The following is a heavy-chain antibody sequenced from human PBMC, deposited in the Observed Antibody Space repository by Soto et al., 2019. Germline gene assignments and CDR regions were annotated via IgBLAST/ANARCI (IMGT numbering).Heavy chain of an antibody. CDR1: GYTFTSYG. Sequence: ASVKVSCKASGYTFTSYGVHWVRQAPGQRLEWMGWIDAGNGNTKYSQKFQGRVTITRDTSASTAYMELSSLRSEDTAVYYCARAYYYDSSGYYYGGPFDYWGQGTLVTVSS. D-gene: IGHD3-22*01. V-gene: IGHV1-3*01. CDR2: IDAGNGNT. CDR3: ARAYYYDSSGYYYGGPFDY. J-gene: IGHJ4*02.